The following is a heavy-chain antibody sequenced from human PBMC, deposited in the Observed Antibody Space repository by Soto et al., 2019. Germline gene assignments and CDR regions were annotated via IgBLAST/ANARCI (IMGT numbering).Heavy chain of an antibody. CDR2: IWYDGSNK. J-gene: IGHJ6*02. D-gene: IGHD5-18*01. Sequence: QVQLVESGGGVVQPGRSLRLSCAASGFTFSSYGMHWVRQAPGKGLEWVAVIWYDGSNKYYADSVKGRFTISRDNSKNTRYLQMNSLRAEDTAVYYCARDNTPATAKDVWGQGTTVTVSS. CDR1: GFTFSSYG. V-gene: IGHV3-33*01. CDR3: ARDNTPATAKDV.